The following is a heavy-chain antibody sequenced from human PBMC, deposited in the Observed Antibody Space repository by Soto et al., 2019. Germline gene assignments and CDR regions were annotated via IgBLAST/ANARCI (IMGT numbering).Heavy chain of an antibody. D-gene: IGHD4-17*01. CDR1: GGTFSSYS. Sequence: SVKVSCKASGGTFSSYSISWVRQAPGQGLEWMGGIIPIFGTANYAQKFQGRVTITADESTSTAYMELSSLRSEDTAVYYCARFDYGGNNWFDPWGQGTLVTVSS. V-gene: IGHV1-69*13. CDR2: IIPIFGTA. CDR3: ARFDYGGNNWFDP. J-gene: IGHJ5*02.